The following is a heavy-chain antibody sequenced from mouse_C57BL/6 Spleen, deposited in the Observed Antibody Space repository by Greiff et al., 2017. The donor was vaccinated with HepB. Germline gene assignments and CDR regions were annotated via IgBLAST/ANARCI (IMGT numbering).Heavy chain of an antibody. J-gene: IGHJ3*01. V-gene: IGHV3-6*01. D-gene: IGHD2-4*01. CDR2: ISYDGSN. CDR1: GYSITSGYY. CDR3: ARHYDYDGGFAY. Sequence: EVQLQESGPGLVKPSQSLSLTCSVTGYSITSGYYWNWIRQFPGNKLEWMGYISYDGSNNYNPSLKNRISITRDTSKNQFFLKLNSVTTEDTATYYFARHYDYDGGFAYWGQGTLVTVSA.